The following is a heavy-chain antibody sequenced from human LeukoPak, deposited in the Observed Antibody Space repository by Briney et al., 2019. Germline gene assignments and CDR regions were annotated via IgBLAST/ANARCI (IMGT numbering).Heavy chain of an antibody. D-gene: IGHD3-16*02. CDR3: ARFPVVTFGGVIVRDY. CDR1: GYTFTSYA. CDR2: INAGNGNT. Sequence: ASVKVSCKASGYTFTSYAMHWVRQAPGQRLEWMGWINAGNGNTKYSQKFQGRVTITRDTSANTAYMELSSLRSEDTAVYYCARFPVVTFGGVIVRDYWGQGTLVTVSS. V-gene: IGHV1-3*01. J-gene: IGHJ4*02.